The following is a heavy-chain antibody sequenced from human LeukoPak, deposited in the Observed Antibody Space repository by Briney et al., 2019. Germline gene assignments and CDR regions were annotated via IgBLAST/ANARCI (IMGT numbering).Heavy chain of an antibody. CDR2: ISSSSSYT. CDR1: GFTFSDYY. V-gene: IGHV3-11*06. J-gene: IGHJ4*02. Sequence: PGGSLRLYCAASGFTFSDYYMSWNRQAPGKGLEWVSYISSSSSYTNYADSVKGRFTISRDNAKNSLYLQMNSLRAEDTAVYYCARVLRLWFGLDYWGQGTLVTVSS. CDR3: ARVLRLWFGLDY. D-gene: IGHD3-10*01.